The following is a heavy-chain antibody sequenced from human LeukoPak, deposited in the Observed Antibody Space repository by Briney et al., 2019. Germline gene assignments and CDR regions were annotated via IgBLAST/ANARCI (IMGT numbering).Heavy chain of an antibody. J-gene: IGHJ2*01. Sequence: SETLSRTCTVSGGSISSYYWSWIRQPPGKGLEWIGYIYYSGSTNYNPSLKSRVTISVDTSKNQFSLKLSSVTAADTAVYYCARVTSSGWYFDLWGRGTLVTVSS. CDR3: ARVTSSGWYFDL. V-gene: IGHV4-59*01. D-gene: IGHD6-19*01. CDR2: IYYSGST. CDR1: GGSISSYY.